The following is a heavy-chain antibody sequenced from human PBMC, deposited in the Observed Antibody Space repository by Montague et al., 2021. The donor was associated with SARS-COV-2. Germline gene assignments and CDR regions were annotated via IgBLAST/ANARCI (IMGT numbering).Heavy chain of an antibody. V-gene: IGHV3-48*03. CDR3: ATLARGLFDHGMDV. D-gene: IGHD3-10*01. CDR1: GFTFSRHE. Sequence: SRRLSWAASGFTFSRHEVNWVRQAPRKGLEWVSYITSDGGIIYYADFVEGRFTISRDNAKNSLYLHMNSLRVGDTAVYYCATLARGLFDHGMDVWGQGTTVTVSS. J-gene: IGHJ6*02. CDR2: ITSDGGII.